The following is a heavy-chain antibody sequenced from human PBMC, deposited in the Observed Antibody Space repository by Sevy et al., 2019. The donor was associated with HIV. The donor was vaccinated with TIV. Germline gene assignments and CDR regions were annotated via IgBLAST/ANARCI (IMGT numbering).Heavy chain of an antibody. CDR3: TRPGPSTYYYGMDV. J-gene: IGHJ6*02. D-gene: IGHD4-17*01. Sequence: GGSLRLSCAASGFTFSGSAMHWVRQASGKGLEWVGLIRSKANSYATAYAASVKGRFTISRDDAKNTAHLQMSSLKTEDTAVYYCTRPGPSTYYYGMDVWGQGTTVTVSS. CDR1: GFTFSGSA. CDR2: IRSKANSYAT. V-gene: IGHV3-73*01.